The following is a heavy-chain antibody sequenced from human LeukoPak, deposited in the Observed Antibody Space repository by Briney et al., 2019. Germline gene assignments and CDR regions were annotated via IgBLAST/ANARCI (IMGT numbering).Heavy chain of an antibody. CDR3: AKGSYYYDSSGYYGYFQH. J-gene: IGHJ1*01. D-gene: IGHD3-22*01. CDR1: GFTFSSYA. Sequence: GGSLRLSCAASGFTFSSYAMSWVRQAPGKGLEWVSAISGSGGSTYYADSVKGRFTISRDNSKNTLYLRMNSLRAEDTAIYYCAKGSYYYDSSGYYGYFQHWGQGTLVTVSS. CDR2: ISGSGGST. V-gene: IGHV3-23*01.